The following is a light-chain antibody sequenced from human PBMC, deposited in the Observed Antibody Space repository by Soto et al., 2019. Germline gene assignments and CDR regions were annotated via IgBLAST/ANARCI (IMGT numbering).Light chain of an antibody. J-gene: IGKJ4*01. Sequence: DIQMIQSPSSLSASVGDRVTITCQANQDIKSYLNWFQQKPGKAPKLLIFDASKLETGVPSRLSGSGSGTDFTFTISSLQPDDIATYYCQQSDNLPLTFGGGTKVEIK. CDR1: QDIKSY. CDR3: QQSDNLPLT. CDR2: DAS. V-gene: IGKV1-33*01.